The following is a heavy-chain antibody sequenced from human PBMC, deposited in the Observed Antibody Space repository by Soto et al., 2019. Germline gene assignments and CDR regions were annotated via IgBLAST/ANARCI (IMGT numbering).Heavy chain of an antibody. CDR3: AKDHYGAAIYGMDV. J-gene: IGHJ6*02. V-gene: IGHV3-9*01. D-gene: IGHD3-10*01. Sequence: DVQLVESGGGLVQPGRSLRLSCAASGFRFEDYAMHWVRQAPGKGLEWVSGIAWNSDIIGYADSVKGRFTISRDNGKNSLYLQMNSLRSEDTALYYCAKDHYGAAIYGMDVWGQGATVTVSS. CDR1: GFRFEDYA. CDR2: IAWNSDII.